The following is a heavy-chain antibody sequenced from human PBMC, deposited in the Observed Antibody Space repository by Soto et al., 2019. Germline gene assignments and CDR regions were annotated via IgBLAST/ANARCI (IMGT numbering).Heavy chain of an antibody. CDR2: IYYNGST. J-gene: IGHJ4*02. CDR1: GGSISSGGYY. V-gene: IGHV4-31*03. Sequence: SETLSLTCTVSGGSISSGGYYWSWIRQHPGKGLEWIGYIYYNGSTYYNPSLRSRVTISVDTSKNQFSLKLSSVTAADTAVYYCARDRASSAYSSSWYFDYWGQGTLVTVSS. CDR3: ARDRASSAYSSSWYFDY. D-gene: IGHD6-13*01.